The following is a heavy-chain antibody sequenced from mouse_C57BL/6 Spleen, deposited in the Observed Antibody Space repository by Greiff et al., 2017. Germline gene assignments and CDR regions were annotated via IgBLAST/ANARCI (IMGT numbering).Heavy chain of an antibody. J-gene: IGHJ4*01. CDR3: ARSGGPYYAMDY. D-gene: IGHD3-1*01. V-gene: IGHV1-54*01. CDR1: GYAFTNYL. CDR2: INPGSGGT. Sequence: QVQLKQSGAELVRPGTSVKVSCKASGYAFTNYLIEWVKQRPGQGLEWIGVINPGSGGTNYNEKFKGKATLTADKSSSTAYMQLSSLTSEDSAVYFCARSGGPYYAMDYWGQGTSVTVSS.